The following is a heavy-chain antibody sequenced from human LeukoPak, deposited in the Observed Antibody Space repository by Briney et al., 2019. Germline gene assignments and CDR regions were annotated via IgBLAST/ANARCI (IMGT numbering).Heavy chain of an antibody. CDR3: ARDQRGDIVVVPAAIPNSYGPESYFDY. D-gene: IGHD2-2*01. Sequence: ASVKVSCKASGYTFTSYYLHWVRQAPGQGLEWMGIINPSSDSTKYAQKFQGRVTMTRDTSTSTVYMELSSLRSEDTAVYYCARDQRGDIVVVPAAIPNSYGPESYFDYWGQGTLVTVSS. J-gene: IGHJ4*02. CDR2: INPSSDST. V-gene: IGHV1-46*01. CDR1: GYTFTSYY.